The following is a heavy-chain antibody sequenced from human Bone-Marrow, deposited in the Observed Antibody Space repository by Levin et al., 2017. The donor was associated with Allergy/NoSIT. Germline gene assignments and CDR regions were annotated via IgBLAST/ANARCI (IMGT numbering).Heavy chain of an antibody. CDR1: GFTFDDYA. Sequence: PGASVKVSCVGSGFTFDDYAMHWVRQAPGKGLEWVSGISWNSGSIGYADSVKGRFTISRDNAKNSLYLQMNSLRPEDTAFYYCAKDTIFELGNRREGVFDVWGHGTMVIVSS. V-gene: IGHV3-9*01. CDR3: AKDTIFELGNRREGVFDV. CDR2: ISWNSGSI. D-gene: IGHD3-3*01. J-gene: IGHJ3*01.